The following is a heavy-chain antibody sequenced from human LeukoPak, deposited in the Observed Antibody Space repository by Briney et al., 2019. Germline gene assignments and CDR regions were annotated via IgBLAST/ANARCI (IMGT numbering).Heavy chain of an antibody. CDR1: GFTFSSYA. CDR3: ARDLGNIVVVVAATNYYGMDV. Sequence: GGSLRLSCAASGFTFSSYAMHWVRQAPGKGLEWVAVISYDGSNKYYADSVKGRFTISRDNSKNTLYLQMNSLRAEDTAVYYCARDLGNIVVVVAATNYYGMDVRGQGTTVTVSS. J-gene: IGHJ6*02. D-gene: IGHD2-15*01. CDR2: ISYDGSNK. V-gene: IGHV3-30-3*01.